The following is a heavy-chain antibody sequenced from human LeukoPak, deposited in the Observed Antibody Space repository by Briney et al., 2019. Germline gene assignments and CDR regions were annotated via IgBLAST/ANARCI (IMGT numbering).Heavy chain of an antibody. Sequence: ASVKVSXKASGYTFTSYDINWVRQATGQGLEWMGWMNPNSGNTGYAQKFQGRVTMTRNTSISTAYMELSSLRSEDTAVYYCARRPRIAVAGNWFDPWGQGTLVTVSS. CDR3: ARRPRIAVAGNWFDP. CDR1: GYTFTSYD. V-gene: IGHV1-8*01. D-gene: IGHD6-19*01. J-gene: IGHJ5*02. CDR2: MNPNSGNT.